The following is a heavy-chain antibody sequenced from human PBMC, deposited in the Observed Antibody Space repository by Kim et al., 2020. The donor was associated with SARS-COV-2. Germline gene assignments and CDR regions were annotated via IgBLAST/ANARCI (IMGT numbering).Heavy chain of an antibody. V-gene: IGHV1-18*01. CDR3: ARVLFKARGWFDP. Sequence: YAQKLQGRVTMTTDPSTSTAYMELRSLRSDDTAVYYCARVLFKARGWFDPWGQGTLVTVSS. J-gene: IGHJ5*02. D-gene: IGHD3-10*01.